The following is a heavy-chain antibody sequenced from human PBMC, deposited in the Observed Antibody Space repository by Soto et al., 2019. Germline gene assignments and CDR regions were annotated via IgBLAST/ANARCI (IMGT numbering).Heavy chain of an antibody. D-gene: IGHD3-22*01. CDR2: IYYSGST. Sequence: LSLTCTVSGGSISSGGYYWSWIRQHPGKGLEWIGYIYYSGSTYYNPSLKSRVTISVDTSKNQFSLKLSSVTAADTAVYYCARVFIIVVVTQGWFDPWGQGTLVTVSS. CDR3: ARVFIIVVVTQGWFDP. CDR1: GGSISSGGYY. V-gene: IGHV4-31*03. J-gene: IGHJ5*02.